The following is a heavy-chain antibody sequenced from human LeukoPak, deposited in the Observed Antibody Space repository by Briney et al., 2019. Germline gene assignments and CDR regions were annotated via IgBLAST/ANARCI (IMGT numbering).Heavy chain of an antibody. Sequence: PGGSLRLSCAASGFTFDDYAMHWVRQAPGKGLEWVSLISGDGGSTYYADSVKGRFTISRDNSKNSLYLQMSSLRTEDTALYYCAKDSYDSSGYYLPDFDYWGQGTLVTVSS. CDR3: AKDSYDSSGYYLPDFDY. V-gene: IGHV3-43*02. CDR1: GFTFDDYA. J-gene: IGHJ4*02. D-gene: IGHD3-22*01. CDR2: ISGDGGST.